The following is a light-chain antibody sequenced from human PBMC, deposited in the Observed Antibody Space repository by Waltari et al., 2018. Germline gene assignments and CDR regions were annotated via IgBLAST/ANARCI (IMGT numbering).Light chain of an antibody. CDR3: QQYYSYFT. V-gene: IGKV1-5*01. CDR2: DAS. Sequence: DIQMTQSPSTLSASVVDRVTIPCRASQSIGSLLAWYQQKPGKAPKLLIYDASSLESGVPSRFSGSGSGTEFTLTINSLQPDDFATYSCQQYYSYFTFGGGAKVEIK. J-gene: IGKJ4*01. CDR1: QSIGSL.